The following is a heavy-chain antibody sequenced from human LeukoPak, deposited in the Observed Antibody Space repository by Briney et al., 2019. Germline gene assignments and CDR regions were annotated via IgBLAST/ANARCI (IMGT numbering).Heavy chain of an antibody. CDR2: ISSSSSYI. V-gene: IGHV3-21*01. CDR3: ARGIAARPGY. D-gene: IGHD6-6*01. Sequence: KPGGYLRLSCAASGFTFSSYSMNWVRQAPGKGLEWVSSISSSSSYIYYADSVKGRFTISRDNAKNSLYLQMNSLRAEDTAVYYCARGIAARPGYWGQGTLVTVSS. J-gene: IGHJ4*02. CDR1: GFTFSSYS.